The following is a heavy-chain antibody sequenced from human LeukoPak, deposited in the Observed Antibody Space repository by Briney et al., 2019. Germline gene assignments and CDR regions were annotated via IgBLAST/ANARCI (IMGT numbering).Heavy chain of an antibody. CDR2: IYYSGRT. V-gene: IGHV4-59*08. CDR3: ARYYGGNSIFAFDI. D-gene: IGHD4-23*01. J-gene: IGHJ3*02. CDR1: GGSISSYY. Sequence: SETLSLTCTVSGGSISSYYWSWIRQPPGKGLEGIGNIYYSGRTNYNPSLKSRVTTLVDTSKNQFSLKLSSVTAADTAVYYCARYYGGNSIFAFDIWGQGTMVTVSS.